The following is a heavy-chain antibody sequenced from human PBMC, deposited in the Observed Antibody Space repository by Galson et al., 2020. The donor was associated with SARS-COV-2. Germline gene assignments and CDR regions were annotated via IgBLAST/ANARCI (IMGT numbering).Heavy chain of an antibody. J-gene: IGHJ5*02. V-gene: IGHV4-39*07. CDR1: GGSISSSSYC. CDR3: AREFLAARGWFDP. D-gene: IGHD2-15*01. Sequence: SETLSLTCTVSGGSISSSSYCWGWIRQPPGKGLEWIGSIYYSGSTYYNPSLKSRVTISLDTSKNQLSLKLSSVTAADTAVYYCAREFLAARGWFDPWGQGTLVTVSS. CDR2: IYYSGST.